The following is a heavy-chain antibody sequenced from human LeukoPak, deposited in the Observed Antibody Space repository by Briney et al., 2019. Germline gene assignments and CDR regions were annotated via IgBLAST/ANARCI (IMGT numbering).Heavy chain of an antibody. CDR3: ARGWDMDV. J-gene: IGHJ6*02. CDR1: GFTFSTYG. D-gene: IGHD1-26*01. V-gene: IGHV3-30*03. Sequence: PGGSLRLSCAASGFTFSTYGMHWVRQAPGKGLEWVAVISYDGSNEYYADSVKGRFTISRDNSKNTLYLQMSSLRAEDTAVYYCARGWDMDVWGQGTTVTVSS. CDR2: ISYDGSNE.